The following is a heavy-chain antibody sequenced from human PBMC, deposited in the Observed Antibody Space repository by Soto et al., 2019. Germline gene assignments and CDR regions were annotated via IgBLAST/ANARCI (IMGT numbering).Heavy chain of an antibody. CDR1: GYTFTSYG. J-gene: IGHJ6*02. Sequence: QVQLVQSGAEVKKPGASVKVSCKASGYTFTSYGISWVRQAPGQGLEWMGWISAYNGNTNYAQKLQGRVTMTTDTSTSTDYMELRSLRSDDTAVYYCARMSDYGFWSGWVGMDVWGQGTTVTVSS. D-gene: IGHD3-3*01. CDR2: ISAYNGNT. CDR3: ARMSDYGFWSGWVGMDV. V-gene: IGHV1-18*01.